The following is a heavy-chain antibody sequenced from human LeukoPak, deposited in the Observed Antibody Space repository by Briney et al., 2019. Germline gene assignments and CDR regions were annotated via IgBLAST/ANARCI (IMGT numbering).Heavy chain of an antibody. CDR2: IRYDGSNK. CDR3: ARRFRGVPNWFDP. J-gene: IGHJ5*02. CDR1: GFTFSSYG. V-gene: IGHV3-30*02. Sequence: GGSLRLSCAASGFTFSSYGMHWVRQAPGKGLEWVAFIRYDGSNKYYADSVKGRFTISRDNSKNTLYLQMNSLRAEDTAVYYCARRFRGVPNWFDPGAREPWSPSPQ. D-gene: IGHD3-10*01.